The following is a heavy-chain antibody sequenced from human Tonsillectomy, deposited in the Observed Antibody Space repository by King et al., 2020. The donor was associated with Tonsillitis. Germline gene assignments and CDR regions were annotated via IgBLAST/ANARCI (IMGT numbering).Heavy chain of an antibody. CDR2: IKQDGSEK. Sequence: VQLVESGGGLVQPGGSLRLSCVASGFTFSTYWMSWVRQAPGKGLEWVANIKQDGSEKYYVDSVKGRFTISRDNAKNSLYVQMNSLRAEDTAVYHCAREQAGYGGKGDYYYYMDVWGKGTTVTVSS. J-gene: IGHJ6*03. CDR1: GFTFSTYW. CDR3: AREQAGYGGKGDYYYYMDV. V-gene: IGHV3-7*03. D-gene: IGHD4-23*01.